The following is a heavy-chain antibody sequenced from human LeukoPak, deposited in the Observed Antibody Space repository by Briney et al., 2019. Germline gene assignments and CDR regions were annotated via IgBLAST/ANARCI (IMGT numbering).Heavy chain of an antibody. CDR3: ARGPYARPPDY. D-gene: IGHD2-8*01. J-gene: IGHJ4*02. Sequence: SETLSLTCTVSGGSISSSSYYWGWIRQPPGKGLEWIGSIYSSGSTYYNPSLKSRVTISVDTSKNQFSLKLSSVTAADTAVYYCARGPYARPPDYWGQGTLVTVSS. V-gene: IGHV4-39*01. CDR1: GGSISSSSYY. CDR2: IYSSGST.